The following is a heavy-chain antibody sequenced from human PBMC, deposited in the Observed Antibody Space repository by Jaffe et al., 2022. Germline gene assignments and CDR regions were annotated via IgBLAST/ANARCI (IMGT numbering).Heavy chain of an antibody. CDR1: GGSFSGYY. J-gene: IGHJ6*03. CDR3: ARAGITIFGVVPSYMDV. CDR2: INHSGST. Sequence: QVQLQQWGAGLLKPSETLSLTCAVYGGSFSGYYWSWIRQPPGKGLEWIGEINHSGSTNYNPSLKSRVTISVDTSKNQFSLKLSSVTAADTAVYYCARAGITIFGVVPSYMDVWGKGTTVTVSS. D-gene: IGHD3-3*01. V-gene: IGHV4-34*01.